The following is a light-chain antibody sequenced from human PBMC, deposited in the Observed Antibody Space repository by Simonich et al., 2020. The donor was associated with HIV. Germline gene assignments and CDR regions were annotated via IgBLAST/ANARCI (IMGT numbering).Light chain of an antibody. Sequence: SYVLTQPPSVSVAPGKTARITCGGNNIGTKRVHWYQQKPGQAPVLVVYDDSDRPSGIPERVAGSNSGNTATLTISRVEAGDEADYYCQVWDSDSDHVVFGGGTKLTVL. CDR1: NIGTKR. V-gene: IGLV3-21*03. J-gene: IGLJ2*01. CDR2: DDS. CDR3: QVWDSDSDHVV.